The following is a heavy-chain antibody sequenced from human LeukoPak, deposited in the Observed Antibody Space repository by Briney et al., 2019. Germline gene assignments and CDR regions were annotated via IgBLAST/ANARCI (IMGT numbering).Heavy chain of an antibody. CDR2: IKQDGSEK. CDR1: GFTFSSYW. Sequence: GGSLRLSCAASGFTFSSYWMSWVRQAPGKGLEWVANIKQDGSEKYYVDSVEGRFTISRDNAKNSLYLQMNSLRAEDTAVYYCAREFLELLWFGELLNWFDPWGQGTLVTVSS. CDR3: AREFLELLWFGELLNWFDP. D-gene: IGHD3-10*01. J-gene: IGHJ5*02. V-gene: IGHV3-7*01.